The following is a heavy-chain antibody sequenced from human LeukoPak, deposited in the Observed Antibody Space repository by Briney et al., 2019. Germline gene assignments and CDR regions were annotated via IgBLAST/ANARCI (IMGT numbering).Heavy chain of an antibody. D-gene: IGHD3-10*01. CDR3: ARANYYGSGSCDY. V-gene: IGHV3-33*01. CDR1: GFTFNSYG. Sequence: GGSLRLSCAASGFTFNSYGIHGVRQAPGKGLEWVAVRWYDGSSKYYTDSVKGRFTISRDNSKNTLYLQMNSLRAEDTAVYYCARANYYGSGSCDYWGQGTLVTVSS. CDR2: RWYDGSSK. J-gene: IGHJ4*02.